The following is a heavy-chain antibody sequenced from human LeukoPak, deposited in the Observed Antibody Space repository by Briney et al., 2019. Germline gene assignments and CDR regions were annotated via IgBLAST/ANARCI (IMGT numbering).Heavy chain of an antibody. D-gene: IGHD2-15*01. CDR1: GYTSTSYG. J-gene: IGHJ4*02. V-gene: IGHV1-18*01. CDR3: ARGSVAATPEDY. CDR2: ISAYNGNA. Sequence: ASVKVSCKASGYTSTSYGISWVRQAPGQGLEWMGWISAYNGNANYAQKLQGRVTMTTDTSTSTAYMELRSLRSDDTAVYYCARGSVAATPEDYWGQGTLVTVSS.